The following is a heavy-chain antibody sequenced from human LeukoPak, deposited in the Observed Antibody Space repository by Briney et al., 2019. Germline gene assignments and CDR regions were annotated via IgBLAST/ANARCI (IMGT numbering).Heavy chain of an antibody. CDR3: ARALYYYDSSGPPGDY. CDR1: GGSVSSSSYY. J-gene: IGHJ4*02. CDR2: IYYSGST. Sequence: SETLSLTCTVSGGSVSSSSYYWGWIRQPPGKGLEWIGSIYYSGSTYYNPSLKSRVTISVDTSKNQFSLKLSSVTAADTAVYYCARALYYYDSSGPPGDYWGQGTLVTVSS. V-gene: IGHV4-39*07. D-gene: IGHD3-22*01.